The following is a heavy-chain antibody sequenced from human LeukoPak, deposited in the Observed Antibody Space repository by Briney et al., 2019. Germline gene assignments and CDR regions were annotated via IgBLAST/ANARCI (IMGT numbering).Heavy chain of an antibody. D-gene: IGHD2-15*01. Sequence: SVKVSCKASGGTFSSYAISWVRQAPGQGLQWMGGIIPIFGTANYAQKFQGRVTITADESTSTAYMELSSLRSEDTAVYYCAREGYCSGGSCYSRWFDPWGQGTLVTVSS. CDR1: GGTFSSYA. V-gene: IGHV1-69*13. CDR2: IIPIFGTA. J-gene: IGHJ5*02. CDR3: AREGYCSGGSCYSRWFDP.